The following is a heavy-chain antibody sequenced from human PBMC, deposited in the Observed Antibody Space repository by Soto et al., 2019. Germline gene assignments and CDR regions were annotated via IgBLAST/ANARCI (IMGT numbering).Heavy chain of an antibody. Sequence: ASVKVSCKASGYTFTSYGISWVRQAPGQGLEWMGWISAYNGNTNYAQKLQGRVTMTTDTSTSTAYMELRILRSDDTAVYYCARAPGFLEWLLSALPYCYYGIDVWGQGTTVTVCS. J-gene: IGHJ6*02. CDR2: ISAYNGNT. CDR1: GYTFTSYG. D-gene: IGHD3-3*01. CDR3: ARAPGFLEWLLSALPYCYYGIDV. V-gene: IGHV1-18*01.